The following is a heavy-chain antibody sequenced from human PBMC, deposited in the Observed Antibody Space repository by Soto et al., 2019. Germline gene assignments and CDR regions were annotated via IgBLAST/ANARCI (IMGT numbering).Heavy chain of an antibody. CDR1: CGSIGGAVYS. D-gene: IGHD2-15*01. J-gene: IGHJ5*02. CDR3: ASAQFYSASANHNTPMHDP. V-gene: IGHV4-30-2*01. CDR2: IYHSGTI. Sequence: PSETLSLTCAVSCGSIGGAVYSWSWIRQPPGGGLDWIGYIYHSGTILYNPSLKTRLTISLDMSNNKFSLTLNSVTAADAAVYYCASAQFYSASANHNTPMHDPWGQGTPATVSS.